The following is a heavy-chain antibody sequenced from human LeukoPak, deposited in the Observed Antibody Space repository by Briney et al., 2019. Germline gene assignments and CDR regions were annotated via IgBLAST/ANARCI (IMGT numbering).Heavy chain of an antibody. CDR2: ISSSSSYI. D-gene: IGHD4-23*01. CDR3: AKVSGETDYGGNSLDY. Sequence: AGSLRLSCAASEFTFSTYSMNWVRQAPGKGLEWFSSISSSSSYIYYADSVKGRFTISRDNAKNSLYVQMNRLRAEDTAVYSCAKVSGETDYGGNSLDYWGQGTLVTVSS. J-gene: IGHJ4*02. V-gene: IGHV3-21*01. CDR1: EFTFSTYS.